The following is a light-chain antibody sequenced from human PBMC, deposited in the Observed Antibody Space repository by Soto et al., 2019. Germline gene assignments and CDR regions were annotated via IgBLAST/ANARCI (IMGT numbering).Light chain of an antibody. V-gene: IGLV1-44*01. CDR3: AAWGDSLNGPV. CDR1: SSNIGSNT. CDR2: SNN. J-gene: IGLJ2*01. Sequence: QSVLTQPPSASGTPGQRVSISSSGSSSNIGSNTVNWDQQLPGTAPKLLIYSNNQRSSGVPDRFSGSKSGTAASLAISGLQSEDEADYYCAAWGDSLNGPVFGGGTKLPVL.